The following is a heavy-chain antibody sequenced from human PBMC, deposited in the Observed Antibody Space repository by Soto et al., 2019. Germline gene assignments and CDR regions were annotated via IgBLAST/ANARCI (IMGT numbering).Heavy chain of an antibody. Sequence: VASVKVSCKASGYTFTNYYMHWVRQAPGQGLEWMGIIYPSGGSTRNAQKFQGRVTMTRDTSTSTVYMELSSLRSEDTAVYYGARDFSGPMDYWGRGTLVTVSS. J-gene: IGHJ4*02. D-gene: IGHD3-10*01. CDR3: ARDFSGPMDY. CDR1: GYTFTNYY. V-gene: IGHV1-46*01. CDR2: IYPSGGST.